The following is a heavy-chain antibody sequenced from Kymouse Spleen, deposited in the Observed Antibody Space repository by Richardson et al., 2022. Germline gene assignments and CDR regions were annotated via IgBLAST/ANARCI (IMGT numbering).Heavy chain of an antibody. Sequence: QVQLQQWGAGLLKPSETLSLTCAVYGGSFSGYYWSWIRQPPGKGLEWIGEINHSGSTNYNPSLKSRVTISVDTSKNQFSLKLSSVTAADTAVYYCARCIAARPRGWFDPWGQGTLVTVSS. D-gene: IGHD6-6*01. CDR1: GGSFSGYY. J-gene: IGHJ5*02. V-gene: IGHV4-34*01. CDR2: INHSGST. CDR3: ARCIAARPRGWFDP.